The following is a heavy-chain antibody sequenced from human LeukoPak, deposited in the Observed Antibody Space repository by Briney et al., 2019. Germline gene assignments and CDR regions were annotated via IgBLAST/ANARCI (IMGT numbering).Heavy chain of an antibody. V-gene: IGHV4-30-2*01. CDR1: GGSISSGGYY. D-gene: IGHD6-19*01. Sequence: SQTLSLTCTVSGGSISSGGYYWSWIRQPPGKGLEWIGEINHSGSTNYNPSLKSRVTISVDTSKNQFSLKLSSVTAADTAACYCARGVSGWYYFDYWGQGTLVTVSS. CDR3: ARGVSGWYYFDY. J-gene: IGHJ4*02. CDR2: INHSGST.